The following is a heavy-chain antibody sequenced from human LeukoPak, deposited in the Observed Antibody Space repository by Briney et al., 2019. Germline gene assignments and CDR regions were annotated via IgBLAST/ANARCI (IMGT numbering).Heavy chain of an antibody. CDR3: ARKVGATRAFDI. Sequence: ASVTVTLTGSGYTFTGYYIHRVRHPPAQGLEWMGWINPKSGGTTYAQKFQRRVTMTRDTSISTDYMELSRLRSDDTAVYYCARKVGATRAFDIWGQGTMVTVSS. V-gene: IGHV1-2*02. CDR1: GYTFTGYY. J-gene: IGHJ3*02. D-gene: IGHD1-26*01. CDR2: INPKSGGT.